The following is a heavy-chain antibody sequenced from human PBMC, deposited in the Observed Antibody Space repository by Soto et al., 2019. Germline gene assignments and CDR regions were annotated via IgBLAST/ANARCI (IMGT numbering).Heavy chain of an antibody. CDR3: VREDYYDTNGMDV. CDR1: GFTFSSYA. Sequence: EVQLVESGGGLVQPGGSLRLSCAASGFTFSSYAMNWVRQAPGRGLEWVSYITGNSDTIYHADSVQGRFTISRDNAKNSLFLQMNSLRGADTAVYYCVREDYYDTNGMDVWGQGTTVTVS. CDR2: ITGNSDTI. D-gene: IGHD3-22*01. V-gene: IGHV3-48*01. J-gene: IGHJ6*02.